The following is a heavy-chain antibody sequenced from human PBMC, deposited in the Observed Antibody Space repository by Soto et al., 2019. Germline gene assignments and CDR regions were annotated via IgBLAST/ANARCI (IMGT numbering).Heavy chain of an antibody. J-gene: IGHJ5*02. D-gene: IGHD3-10*01. CDR2: IYYSGST. V-gene: IGHV4-59*01. Sequence: SETLSLTCTVSGGSISSYYWSWIRQPPGKGLEWIGYIYYSGSTNYNPSLKSRVTISVDTSKNQFSLKMSSVTAADTAVFYCARAGTTMVRGVISGWFDPWGQGTLVTVSS. CDR3: ARAGTTMVRGVISGWFDP. CDR1: GGSISSYY.